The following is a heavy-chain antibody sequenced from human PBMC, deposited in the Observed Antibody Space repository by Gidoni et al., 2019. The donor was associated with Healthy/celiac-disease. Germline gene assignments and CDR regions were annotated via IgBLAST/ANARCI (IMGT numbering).Heavy chain of an antibody. CDR3: ATRGAKEFHYYYYYGMDV. Sequence: QVQLVQSGAEVKKPGASVKVSCKASGYTFTSYAMHWVRQAPGQRLEWMGWINAGNGNTKYSQKFQGRVTITRDTSASTAYMELSSLRSEDTAVYYCATRGAKEFHYYYYYGMDVWGQGTTVTVSS. J-gene: IGHJ6*02. CDR1: GYTFTSYA. CDR2: INAGNGNT. D-gene: IGHD2-15*01. V-gene: IGHV1-3*01.